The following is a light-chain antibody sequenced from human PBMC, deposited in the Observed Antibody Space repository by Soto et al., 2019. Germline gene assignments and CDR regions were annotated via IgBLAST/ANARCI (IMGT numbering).Light chain of an antibody. J-gene: IGKJ5*01. Sequence: EIVLTQSPATLSLSTGERATLSCRASQSVSSNLAWYQQKPGQAPRLLIYGASTRATGIPPPFSGSGSGAEFTLTISSLQSEDFAIYYCQQYYNWPPYTFGQGKRLEIK. CDR2: GAS. CDR3: QQYYNWPPYT. V-gene: IGKV3-15*01. CDR1: QSVSSN.